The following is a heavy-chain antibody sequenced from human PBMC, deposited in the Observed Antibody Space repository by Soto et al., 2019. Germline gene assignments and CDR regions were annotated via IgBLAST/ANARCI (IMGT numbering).Heavy chain of an antibody. V-gene: IGHV4-31*03. D-gene: IGHD1-1*01. Sequence: SETLSLTCTVSGGSISSGGYYWSWIRQHPGKGLEWIGYIYYSGSTYYNPSLKSRVTISVDTSKNQFSLKLSSVTAADTAVYYCARDQLEGNWFDPWGQGTLVTGS. CDR2: IYYSGST. J-gene: IGHJ5*02. CDR3: ARDQLEGNWFDP. CDR1: GGSISSGGYY.